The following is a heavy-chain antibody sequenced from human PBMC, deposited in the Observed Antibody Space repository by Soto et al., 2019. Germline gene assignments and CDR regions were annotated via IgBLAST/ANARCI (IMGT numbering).Heavy chain of an antibody. V-gene: IGHV1-69*13. CDR2: IIPIFGTA. CDR1: GGTFSSYA. Sequence: GASVKVSCKASGGTFSSYAISWVRQAPGQGLEWMGGIIPIFGTANYAQKFQGRVTITADESTSTAYMELSSLRSEDTAVYYCSTYYYGSGSYYNASYYYYGMDVWGQGTTVTV. CDR3: STYYYGSGSYYNASYYYYGMDV. J-gene: IGHJ6*02. D-gene: IGHD3-10*01.